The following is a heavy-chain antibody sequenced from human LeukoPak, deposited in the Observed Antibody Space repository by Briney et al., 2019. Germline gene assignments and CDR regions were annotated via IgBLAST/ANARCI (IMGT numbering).Heavy chain of an antibody. CDR3: ARDVRAVAGHFDY. CDR1: GYTFTGYY. D-gene: IGHD6-19*01. J-gene: IGHJ4*02. V-gene: IGHV1-2*02. Sequence: ASVKVSCKASGYTFTGYYLHWVRQAPGQGLEWMGWINPNRGGTNYAQKFQGRVTMTRDTSISTAYMELSRLRSDDTAVYYCARDVRAVAGHFDYWGQGTLVTVSS. CDR2: INPNRGGT.